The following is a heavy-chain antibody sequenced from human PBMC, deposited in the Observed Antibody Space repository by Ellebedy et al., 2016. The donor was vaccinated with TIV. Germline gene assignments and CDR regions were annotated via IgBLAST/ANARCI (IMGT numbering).Heavy chain of an antibody. V-gene: IGHV3-11*01. CDR3: ARDTRFIDHQHNWFDP. D-gene: IGHD2-2*01. Sequence: GESLKISCAASGFIFSDYYMSWIRQAPGKGLEWVSYISSSGTTIEYADSVKGRFTISMDNAKNLLYLQMNSLRAEDTAVYYCARDTRFIDHQHNWFDPWGQGTLVTVSS. J-gene: IGHJ5*02. CDR1: GFIFSDYY. CDR2: ISSSGTTI.